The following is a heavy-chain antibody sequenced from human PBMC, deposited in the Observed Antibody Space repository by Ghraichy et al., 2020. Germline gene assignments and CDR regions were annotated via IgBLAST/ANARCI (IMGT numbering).Heavy chain of an antibody. Sequence: GGSLRLSCAASGFTFSSYGMHWVRQAPGKGLEWVAFIRYDGSNKYYADSVKGRFTISRDNSKNTLYLQMNSLRAEDTAVYYCAKDRRYSYGYGFSFDYWGQSALRTVSS. V-gene: IGHV3-30*02. J-gene: IGHJ4*02. CDR1: GFTFSSYG. CDR3: AKDRRYSYGYGFSFDY. D-gene: IGHD5-18*01. CDR2: IRYDGSNK.